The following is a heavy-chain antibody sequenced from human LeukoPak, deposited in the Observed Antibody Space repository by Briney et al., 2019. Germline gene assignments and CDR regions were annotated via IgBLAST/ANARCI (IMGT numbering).Heavy chain of an antibody. CDR3: ARVAGTGSFDY. V-gene: IGHV4-59*01. CDR1: GVSISSYY. D-gene: IGHD3/OR15-3a*01. Sequence: SETLSLTCTVSGVSISSYYWSGIRQPPGKGLEWIGYIYYSGSTNYNPSLKSRVTISVDTSKNQFSLKLSSVTAADTAVYYCARVAGTGSFDYWGQGTLVTVSS. J-gene: IGHJ4*02. CDR2: IYYSGST.